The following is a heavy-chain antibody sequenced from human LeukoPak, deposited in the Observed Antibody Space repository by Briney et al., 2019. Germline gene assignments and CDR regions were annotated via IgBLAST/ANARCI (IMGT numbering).Heavy chain of an antibody. Sequence: GASLRLSCAASGFTFSSYSMNWVRQAPGKGLEWVSSISSSSSYIYYADSVKGRFTISRDNAKNSLYLQMNSLRAEDTAVYYCASVEIWGAVDIWGQGTMVTVSS. CDR1: GFTFSSYS. CDR3: ASVEIWGAVDI. V-gene: IGHV3-21*01. J-gene: IGHJ3*02. CDR2: ISSSSSYI. D-gene: IGHD7-27*01.